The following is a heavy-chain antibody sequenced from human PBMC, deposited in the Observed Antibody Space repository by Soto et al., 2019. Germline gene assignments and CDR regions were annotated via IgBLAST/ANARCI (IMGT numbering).Heavy chain of an antibody. J-gene: IGHJ6*02. V-gene: IGHV1-18*01. Sequence: QVQLVQSGAEVKKPGASVKVSCKASGYTFTSYGINWVRQAPGQGLDWMGCVSAYNGNTNYAQNLQGTVTMTTATYTSTAYRELRSLRADDTALYYCAIEGVVLAVNHYYYYYGMDVWGQGTTVTVS. CDR1: GYTFTSYG. CDR3: AIEGVVLAVNHYYYYYGMDV. D-gene: IGHD2-2*01. CDR2: VSAYNGNT.